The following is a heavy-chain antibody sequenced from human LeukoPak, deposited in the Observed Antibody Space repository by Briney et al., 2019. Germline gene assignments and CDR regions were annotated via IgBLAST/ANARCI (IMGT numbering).Heavy chain of an antibody. J-gene: IGHJ4*02. D-gene: IGHD3-22*01. CDR1: GGSISSSSYY. V-gene: IGHV4-39*07. Sequence: KPSETLSLTCTVSGGSISSSSYYWGWIRQPPGKGLEWIGSIYYSGSTYYNPSLKSRVTISVDTSKNQFSLKLSSVTAADTAVYYCARTWTITMIVVVITTNPSYFDYWGQGTLVTVSS. CDR2: IYYSGST. CDR3: ARTWTITMIVVVITTNPSYFDY.